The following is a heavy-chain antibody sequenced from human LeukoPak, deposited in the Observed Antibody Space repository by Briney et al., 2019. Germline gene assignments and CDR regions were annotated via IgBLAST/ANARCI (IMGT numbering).Heavy chain of an antibody. D-gene: IGHD3-3*01. J-gene: IGHJ6*03. Sequence: PGGSLRLSXAASGFTFSSYAMSWVRQAPGKGLEWVSAISGSGGSTYYADSVKGRFTISRDNSKNTLYLQMNSLRAEDTAVYYCAKFLSYYGFWSGSVEYYYYYMDVWGKGTTVTVSS. CDR3: AKFLSYYGFWSGSVEYYYYYMDV. CDR1: GFTFSSYA. CDR2: ISGSGGST. V-gene: IGHV3-23*01.